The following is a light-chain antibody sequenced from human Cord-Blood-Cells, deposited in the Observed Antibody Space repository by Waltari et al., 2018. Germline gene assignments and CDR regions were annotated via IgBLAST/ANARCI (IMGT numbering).Light chain of an antibody. V-gene: IGKV2-28*01. CDR2: LGS. CDR3: MQALQTPWT. Sequence: DIVMTLSPLSLLVTPGAPASISCMSSQSRLHSNGYNYLDWYLQKPGQSPQLLISLGSNRASGVPDRFSGSGSGTDFTLKISRVEAEDVGVYYCMQALQTPWTFGQGTKVEIK. CDR1: QSRLHSNGYNY. J-gene: IGKJ1*01.